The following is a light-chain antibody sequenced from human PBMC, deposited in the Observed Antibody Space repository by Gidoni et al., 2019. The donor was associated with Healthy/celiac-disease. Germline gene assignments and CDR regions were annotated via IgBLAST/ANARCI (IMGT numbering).Light chain of an antibody. CDR1: PGISSW. Sequence: DIQMTQSPSSVSASVGDRVTITCRASPGISSWLAWSQQKPGKAPKLLIYAASSLQSGGPSRFSGSGAGTDFTLTISSLQPEDFATDYCQQANSFPPTFGPGTKVEIK. CDR3: QQANSFPPT. V-gene: IGKV1-12*01. J-gene: IGKJ3*01. CDR2: AAS.